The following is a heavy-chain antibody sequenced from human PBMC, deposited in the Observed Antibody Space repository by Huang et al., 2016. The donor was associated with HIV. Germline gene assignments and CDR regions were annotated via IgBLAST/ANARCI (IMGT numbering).Heavy chain of an antibody. CDR1: GYSFPGHF. CDR3: AREAWASGVAHYFDY. V-gene: IGHV1-2*06. CDR2: IEPTSGDR. D-gene: IGHD3-10*01. J-gene: IGHJ4*02. Sequence: QVQLVQSGAEVKRPGASVKVSCKASGYSFPGHFIHWVRQAPGQGLEWMGRIEPTSGDRNWASRCQGRVSMTRDKSIGTAYMELSGLRSDDTAVFFCAREAWASGVAHYFDYWGPGTLVTVSS.